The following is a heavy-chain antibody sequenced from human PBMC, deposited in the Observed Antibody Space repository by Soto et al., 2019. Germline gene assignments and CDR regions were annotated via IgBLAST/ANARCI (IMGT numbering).Heavy chain of an antibody. CDR1: GYTFTSYA. D-gene: IGHD3-10*01. CDR3: VRELVVRGVPKWFDP. Sequence: GASVKVSCKASGYTFTSYAIHWVRLAPGQRLEWMGWINCGNGNAKYSQKFQGKVTTYRDTSATTAYLELSNLRTEDTAVYYCVRELVVRGVPKWFDPWGQGTLVTVSS. V-gene: IGHV1-3*01. J-gene: IGHJ5*02. CDR2: INCGNGNA.